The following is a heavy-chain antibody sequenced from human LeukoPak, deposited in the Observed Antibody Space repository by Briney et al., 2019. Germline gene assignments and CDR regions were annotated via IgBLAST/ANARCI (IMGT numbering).Heavy chain of an antibody. CDR1: GYTCTSYA. Sequence: ASVKVSCKASGYTCTSYAIHWVRQAPGQRLEWMGWISAGNGNTKYSQNFQGRVTFISNTSATTAFMELSSLRSEDAAVYYCARGGGDYDSSGYYYSHAFDIWGQGTMVTVSS. J-gene: IGHJ3*02. CDR3: ARGGGDYDSSGYYYSHAFDI. D-gene: IGHD3-22*01. V-gene: IGHV1-3*01. CDR2: ISAGNGNT.